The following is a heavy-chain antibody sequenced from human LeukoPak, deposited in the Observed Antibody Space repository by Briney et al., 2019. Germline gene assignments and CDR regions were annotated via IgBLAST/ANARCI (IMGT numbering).Heavy chain of an antibody. J-gene: IGHJ5*02. CDR2: ISSSGSTI. V-gene: IGHV3-48*03. Sequence: GGSLRLSCAASGFTFSSYEMIWVRQGPGMGLKWVSYISSSGSTIYYADSVKGRFTISRDNAKNSLYLQMNSLRAEDTAVYYCAREVGYCSSTSCRNWFDPWGQGTLVTVSS. D-gene: IGHD2-2*01. CDR3: AREVGYCSSTSCRNWFDP. CDR1: GFTFSSYE.